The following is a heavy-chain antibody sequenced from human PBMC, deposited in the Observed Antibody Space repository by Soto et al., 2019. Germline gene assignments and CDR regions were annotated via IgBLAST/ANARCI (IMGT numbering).Heavy chain of an antibody. CDR2: ISPYNGNS. CDR1: TYTFTSYG. CDR3: ARIAECSTTSCSFPSRFHVRGYYYYYGLDV. V-gene: IGHV1-18*01. J-gene: IGHJ6*02. D-gene: IGHD2-2*01. Sequence: QVQLVQSGAEVKKPGASVKVSGKTSTYTFTSYGISWVRQAPGQGLEWVGWISPYNGNSNYAQKYQGRVTMTTDTSTSTAYMELSSLRSDDTAVYYCARIAECSTTSCSFPSRFHVRGYYYYYGLDVWGQGTTVTVSS.